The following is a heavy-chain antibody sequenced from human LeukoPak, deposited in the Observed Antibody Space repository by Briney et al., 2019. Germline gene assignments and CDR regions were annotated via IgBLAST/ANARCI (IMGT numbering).Heavy chain of an antibody. Sequence: PGRSLRLSCAASGFTFSNYAMHWVRQAPGKGLEYVSAITTNGGSTYYANSVKGRFTISRDNSKNTLYLQMGSLRAEDMAVYYCARGWVLWDYWGQGTLVTVSS. J-gene: IGHJ4*02. V-gene: IGHV3-64*01. D-gene: IGHD2/OR15-2a*01. CDR1: GFTFSNYA. CDR3: ARGWVLWDY. CDR2: ITTNGGST.